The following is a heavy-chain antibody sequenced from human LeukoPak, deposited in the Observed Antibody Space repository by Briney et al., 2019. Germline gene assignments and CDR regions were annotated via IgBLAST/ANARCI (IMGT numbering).Heavy chain of an antibody. CDR1: GFTFNSYS. J-gene: IGHJ6*04. V-gene: IGHV3-48*04. Sequence: GGSLRLSCVGSGFTFNSYSMNWVRQAPGKGLEWVSYISGTSNTIYYDDSVKGRFTISRDNAKNSLYLRMNSLRAEDTAVYYCAELGITMIGGVWGKGTTVTISS. D-gene: IGHD3-10*02. CDR3: AELGITMIGGV. CDR2: ISGTSNTI.